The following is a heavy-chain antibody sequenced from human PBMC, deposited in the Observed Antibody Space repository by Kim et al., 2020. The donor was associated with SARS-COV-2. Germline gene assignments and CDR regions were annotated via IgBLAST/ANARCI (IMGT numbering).Heavy chain of an antibody. V-gene: IGHV3-7*03. Sequence: GGSLRLSCAASGFAFSSYWMNWVRQAPGKGLEWVANIKQDGSDKKYVDSVKGRFTISRDNAKNSLYLQMDSLRAEDTAVYYCAPDGRAGSGPYNLFDPWGQGTVVTVSS. CDR1: GFAFSSYW. D-gene: IGHD1-26*01. J-gene: IGHJ5*02. CDR3: APDGRAGSGPYNLFDP. CDR2: IKQDGSDK.